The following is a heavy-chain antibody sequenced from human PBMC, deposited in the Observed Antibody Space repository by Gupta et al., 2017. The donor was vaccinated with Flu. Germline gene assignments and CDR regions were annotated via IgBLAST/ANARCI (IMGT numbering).Heavy chain of an antibody. J-gene: IGHJ5*02. CDR3: AHSRITMVRGIMEVDWFDP. CDR2: IYWDDDK. CDR1: GFSLSTSGVG. D-gene: IGHD3-10*01. Sequence: QITLKESGPTLVKPTQTLTLTCTFSGFSLSTSGVGVGWIRQPPGKALEWLALIYWDDDKRYSPSLKSRLTITKDTSKNQVVLTMTNMDPVDTATYYCAHSRITMVRGIMEVDWFDPWGQGTLVTVSS. V-gene: IGHV2-5*02.